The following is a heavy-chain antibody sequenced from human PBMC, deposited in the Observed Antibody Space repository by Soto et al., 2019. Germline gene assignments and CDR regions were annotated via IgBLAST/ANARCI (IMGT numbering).Heavy chain of an antibody. V-gene: IGHV3-23*01. CDR2: ISAGGDGT. D-gene: IGHD1-26*01. J-gene: IGHJ4*02. CDR1: GFSFSSYA. CDR3: ADGGRYPYY. Sequence: GGSLRLSCAASGFSFSSYAMGWVRQAPGKWLDWVSSISAGGDGTYYADSVKGRFTISRDNSKNTVYLQMTSLRADDTAVYYCADGGRYPYYWGPGTLVNVSS.